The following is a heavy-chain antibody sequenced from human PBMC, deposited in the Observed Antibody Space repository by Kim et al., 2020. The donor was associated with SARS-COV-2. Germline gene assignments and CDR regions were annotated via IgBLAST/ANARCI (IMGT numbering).Heavy chain of an antibody. Sequence: CKASGYTFTSYDINWVRQATGQGLEWMGWMNPNSGNTGYAQKFQGRVTMTRNTSISTAYMELSSLRSEDTAVYYCARGDYSSSWDAFDIWGQGTMVTVSS. J-gene: IGHJ3*02. CDR3: ARGDYSSSWDAFDI. CDR1: GYTFTSYD. CDR2: MNPNSGNT. V-gene: IGHV1-8*01. D-gene: IGHD6-13*01.